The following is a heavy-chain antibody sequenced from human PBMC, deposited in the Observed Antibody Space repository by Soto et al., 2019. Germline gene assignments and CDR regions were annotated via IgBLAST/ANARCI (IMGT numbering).Heavy chain of an antibody. J-gene: IGHJ6*02. CDR1: GYDYVTYA. Sequence: QAQLVQSGAEVKKPGASVNVSCKASGYDYVTYAITWVRQRPGQGLEWMGWISTLNGNTNYAQNFQGRVTMTTDTYTRIVHWELRSLRSDDTAVYYCARRVQVWLPDYYGMDVWGQGTTVTVSS. CDR2: ISTLNGNT. D-gene: IGHD5-18*01. CDR3: ARRVQVWLPDYYGMDV. V-gene: IGHV1-18*01.